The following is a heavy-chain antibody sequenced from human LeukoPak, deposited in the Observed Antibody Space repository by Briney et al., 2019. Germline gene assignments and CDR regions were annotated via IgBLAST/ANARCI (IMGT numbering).Heavy chain of an antibody. J-gene: IGHJ5*02. V-gene: IGHV4-34*01. D-gene: IGHD3-10*01. CDR1: GGSFSGYY. Sequence: SETLSLTCAVYGGSFSGYYWSWIRQPPGKGLEWIGEINHSGSTNYNPSLKSRVTISVDTSKNQFSLRLSSVTAADTAVYYCARSGGFWYYYGSGSLRFDPWGQGTLVTVSS. CDR2: INHSGST. CDR3: ARSGGFWYYYGSGSLRFDP.